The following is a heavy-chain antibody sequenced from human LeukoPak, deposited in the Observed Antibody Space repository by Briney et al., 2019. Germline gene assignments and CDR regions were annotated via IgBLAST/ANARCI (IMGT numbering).Heavy chain of an antibody. CDR3: ARPRNYGDSRGFDY. V-gene: IGHV5-51*01. Sequence: GESLKISCKGSGYIFTSSWVAWVRQRPGKGLEWMGIIYPNDADTRYGPSFQGQVTISADKTISTAYLQWSSLKASDTAMYYCARPRNYGDSRGFDYWGQGTLVTGSS. J-gene: IGHJ4*02. CDR1: GYIFTSSW. D-gene: IGHD4-17*01. CDR2: IYPNDADT.